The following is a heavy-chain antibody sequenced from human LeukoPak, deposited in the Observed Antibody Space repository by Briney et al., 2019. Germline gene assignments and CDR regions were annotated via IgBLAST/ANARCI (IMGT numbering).Heavy chain of an antibody. CDR1: GFTFSSYF. Sequence: GGSLRLSCAASGFTFSSYFMHWVRQAPGEGLMWVSRIDTDGSTTRYADSVKDRFTISRDNAKSTLYLQMNSLRAEDTAVYFCARSHASYISSWDLSYYFDYWGQGALVTVSS. D-gene: IGHD6-13*01. CDR2: IDTDGSTT. V-gene: IGHV3-74*01. J-gene: IGHJ4*02. CDR3: ARSHASYISSWDLSYYFDY.